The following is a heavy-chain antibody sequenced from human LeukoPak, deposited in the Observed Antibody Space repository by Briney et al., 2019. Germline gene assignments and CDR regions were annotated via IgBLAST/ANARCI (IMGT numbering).Heavy chain of an antibody. V-gene: IGHV1-2*02. D-gene: IGHD3-9*01. CDR2: INPNSGGT. CDR3: ARDRGTYYDILSGPDY. J-gene: IGHJ4*02. CDR1: GYTFTGYY. Sequence: ASVKVSCKASGYTFTGYYMHWVRQAPGQGLEWMGWINPNSGGTNYAQKFQGRVTMTRDTSISTAYMELSRLRSDDTAVYYCARDRGTYYDILSGPDYWGQGTLVTVSS.